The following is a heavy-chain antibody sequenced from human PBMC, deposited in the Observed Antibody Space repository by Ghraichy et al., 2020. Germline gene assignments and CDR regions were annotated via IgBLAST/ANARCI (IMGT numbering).Heavy chain of an antibody. CDR3: AKAFTGYSSSWYPEYFQH. D-gene: IGHD6-13*01. CDR1: GFTFSSYG. J-gene: IGHJ1*01. CDR2: IRYDGNNK. Sequence: LSLTCAASGFTFSSYGMDWVRQAPGKGLEWVAFIRYDGNNKYYADSVKGRFTISRDNFKNTLYLQMNSLRAEDTAVYYCAKAFTGYSSSWYPEYFQHWGQGTLVTVSS. V-gene: IGHV3-30*02.